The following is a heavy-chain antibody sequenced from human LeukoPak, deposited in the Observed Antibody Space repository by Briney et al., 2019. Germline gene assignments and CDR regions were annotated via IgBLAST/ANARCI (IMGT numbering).Heavy chain of an antibody. CDR2: IKQDGSEK. CDR3: ARRGIAAAGPRSYYYYYYYMDV. Sequence: PGGSLRLSCAASGFTFSSYWMGWVRQAPGKGLEWVGNIKQDGSEKYYVDSVKGRFTISRDNAKNSLYLQMNSLRAEDTAVYYCARRGIAAAGPRSYYYYYYYMDVWGKGTTVTVSS. V-gene: IGHV3-7*01. D-gene: IGHD6-13*01. J-gene: IGHJ6*03. CDR1: GFTFSSYW.